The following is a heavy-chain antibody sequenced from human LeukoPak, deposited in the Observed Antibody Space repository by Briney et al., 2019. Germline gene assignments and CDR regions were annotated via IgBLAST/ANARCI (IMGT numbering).Heavy chain of an antibody. J-gene: IGHJ5*02. Sequence: PSQTLSLTCTVSGGSISSGGYYWSWIRQHPGKGLEWIGYIYYSGSTYYNPSLKSRVTISVDTSKNQFSLKLSSVTAADTAVYYCARVVARWYSSSPYNNWFDPWGQGTLVTVSS. CDR3: ARVVARWYSSSPYNNWFDP. V-gene: IGHV4-31*03. D-gene: IGHD6-13*01. CDR1: GGSISSGGYY. CDR2: IYYSGST.